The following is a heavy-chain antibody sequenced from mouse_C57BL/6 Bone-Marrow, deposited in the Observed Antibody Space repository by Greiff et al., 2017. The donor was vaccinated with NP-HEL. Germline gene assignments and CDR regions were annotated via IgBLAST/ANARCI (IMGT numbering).Heavy chain of an antibody. CDR2: IYIGNGYT. V-gene: IGHV1-58*01. CDR1: GYTFTSYG. CDR3: ARSIYYYGSSPYYFDY. Sequence: VQLQQSGAELVRPGSSVKMSCKTSGYTFTSYGINWVKQRPGQGLEWIGYIYIGNGYTEYNEKFKGKATLTSDTSSSTAYMQLSSLTSEVSAIYFCARSIYYYGSSPYYFDYWGQGTTLTVSS. J-gene: IGHJ2*01. D-gene: IGHD1-1*01.